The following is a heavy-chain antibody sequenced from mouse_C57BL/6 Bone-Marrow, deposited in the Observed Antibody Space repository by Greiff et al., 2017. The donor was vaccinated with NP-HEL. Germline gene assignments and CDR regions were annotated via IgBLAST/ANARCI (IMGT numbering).Heavy chain of an antibody. J-gene: IGHJ3*01. D-gene: IGHD2-3*01. V-gene: IGHV1-19*01. Sequence: EVQLQQSGPVLVKPGASVKMSCKASGYTFTDYYMNWVKQSHGKSLEWIGVINPYNGGTSYNQKFKGKATLTVDKSSSTAYMELNSLTSEDSAVYYCARGKIYDGYYEAYWGQGTLVTVSA. CDR1: GYTFTDYY. CDR2: INPYNGGT. CDR3: ARGKIYDGYYEAY.